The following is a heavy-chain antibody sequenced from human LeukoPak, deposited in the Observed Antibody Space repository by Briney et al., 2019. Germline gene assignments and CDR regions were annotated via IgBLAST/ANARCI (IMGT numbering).Heavy chain of an antibody. CDR1: GFTFSSYA. V-gene: IGHV3-23*01. CDR2: ISGSGGST. CDR3: ASLSPDSSGYYCDY. D-gene: IGHD3-22*01. J-gene: IGHJ4*02. Sequence: TGRSLRLSCAASGFTFSSYAMSWVRQAPGKGLEWVSAISGSGGSTYYADSVKGRFTISRDTSKNTLYLQMNSLRAEETAVYYCASLSPDSSGYYCDYWGQGTLVTVSS.